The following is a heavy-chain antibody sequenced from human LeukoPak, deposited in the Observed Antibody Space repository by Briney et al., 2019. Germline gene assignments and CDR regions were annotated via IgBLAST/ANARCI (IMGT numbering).Heavy chain of an antibody. CDR2: ISYDGSNK. CDR1: GSTFSSYA. D-gene: IGHD3-22*01. Sequence: GSLRLSCAASGSTFSSYAMYWVRQAPGKGLEWVAVISYDGSNKYYGDSMKGRCILSRDNSKNTLYLEMSSLRPEDTAVYFCARDLTSRQMIVVGLGYWGQGTLVTVSS. J-gene: IGHJ4*02. CDR3: ARDLTSRQMIVVGLGY. V-gene: IGHV3-30*04.